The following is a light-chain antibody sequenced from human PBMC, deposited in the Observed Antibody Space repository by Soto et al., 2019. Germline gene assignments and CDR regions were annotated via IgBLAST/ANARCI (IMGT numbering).Light chain of an antibody. CDR2: GRX. Sequence: IVLTQSPATLSLSPGARATVAXRASRSFYYYIAWDPQEPVXXTRIXXXGRXNRATGIPARFIGSGSGKDFTLTINSLEPEEFAVYYCQQRNIWPPGTFGQGTRLEIK. V-gene: IGKV3-11*01. CDR3: QQRNIWPPGT. J-gene: IGKJ5*01. CDR1: RSFYYY.